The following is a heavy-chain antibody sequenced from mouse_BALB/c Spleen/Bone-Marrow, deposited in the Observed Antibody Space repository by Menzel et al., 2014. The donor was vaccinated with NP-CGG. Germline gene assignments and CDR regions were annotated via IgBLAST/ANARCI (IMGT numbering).Heavy chain of an antibody. CDR1: GFPFSRFG. CDR2: VIGCSSTI. Sequence: EVQLAEAGGGLVQPGGSRTRCFAASGFPFSRFGLHWVRQAPEKGLEWVAYVIGCSSTIYYADTVKGRFTISRDNPKNTLFLQMTSLRSEDTAMYYCARGGNYAWFAYWGQGTLVTVYA. J-gene: IGHJ3*01. CDR3: ARGGNYAWFAY. D-gene: IGHD2-1*01. V-gene: IGHV5-17*02.